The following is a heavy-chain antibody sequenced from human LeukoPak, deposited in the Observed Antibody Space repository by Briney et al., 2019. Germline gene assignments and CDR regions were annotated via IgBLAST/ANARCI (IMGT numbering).Heavy chain of an antibody. V-gene: IGHV1-46*01. CDR1: GYTFTSYY. Sequence: ASVKVSCKASGYTFTSYYMHWVRQAPGQGLEWMGIINPSGGSTSYAQKFQGRVTMTRDMSTSTAYMELRSLRSDDTAVYYCARDQYDSVWGSHRPYFDYWGQGTLVTVSS. CDR3: ARDQYDSVWGSHRPYFDY. J-gene: IGHJ4*02. D-gene: IGHD3-16*02. CDR2: INPSGGST.